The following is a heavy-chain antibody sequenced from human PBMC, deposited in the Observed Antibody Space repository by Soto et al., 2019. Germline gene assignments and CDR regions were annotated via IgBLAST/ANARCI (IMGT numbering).Heavy chain of an antibody. CDR3: AKGTGSYPDDAFDI. V-gene: IGHV3-23*01. J-gene: IGHJ3*02. CDR1: GFTFSSYA. D-gene: IGHD1-26*01. Sequence: QPGGSLRLSCTASGFTFSSYAMSWVRQAPGKGLEWVSVVSGGGHNTYYADSVKGRFTISRDNSKNTLYLQMNSLRAEDTAVYYCAKGTGSYPDDAFDIWGQGTMVTVSS. CDR2: VSGGGHNT.